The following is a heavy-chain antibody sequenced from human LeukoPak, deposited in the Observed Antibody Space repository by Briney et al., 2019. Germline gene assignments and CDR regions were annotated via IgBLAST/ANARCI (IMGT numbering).Heavy chain of an antibody. J-gene: IGHJ3*02. D-gene: IGHD4-17*01. CDR2: ISSSGSTI. CDR3: ARSDYGDYVDAFDI. CDR1: GFTFSDYY. Sequence: AGGSLRLSCAASGFTFSDYYITWIRQAPGKGLEWVSYISSSGSTIYYADSVKGRFTISRDNAKNSLYLQMNSLRAEDTAVYYCARSDYGDYVDAFDIWGQGTMVTVSS. V-gene: IGHV3-11*01.